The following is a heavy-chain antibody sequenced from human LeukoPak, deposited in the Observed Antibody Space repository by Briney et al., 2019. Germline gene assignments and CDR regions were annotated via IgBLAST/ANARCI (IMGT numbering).Heavy chain of an antibody. V-gene: IGHV1-2*02. D-gene: IGHD3-16*01. CDR2: INPNSGST. CDR3: ARVPRLYDYIWGTPFDR. J-gene: IGHJ5*02. CDR1: GYTFTGYY. Sequence: GASVKVSCKASGYTFTGYYMHWVRQAPGQGLEWMGWINPNSGSTNYAQKFQGRVTMTRDTSISTAYMELSRLRSDDTAVYYCARVPRLYDYIWGTPFDRWGQGTLVTVSS.